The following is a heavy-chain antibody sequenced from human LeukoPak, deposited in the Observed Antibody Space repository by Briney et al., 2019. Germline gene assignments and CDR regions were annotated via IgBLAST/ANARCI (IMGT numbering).Heavy chain of an antibody. CDR1: GFSFSNAW. CDR2: ISGGGGST. D-gene: IGHD4-11*01. CDR3: AKGPVNTRNLIDY. Sequence: GGSLRLSCATSGFSFSNAWMNWVRQAPGKGLEWVSAISGGGGSTYYTDSVKGRFTISRDNSKNTLFLQMDSLRAEDTAVYYCAKGPVNTRNLIDYWGQGTLVTVSS. J-gene: IGHJ4*02. V-gene: IGHV3-23*01.